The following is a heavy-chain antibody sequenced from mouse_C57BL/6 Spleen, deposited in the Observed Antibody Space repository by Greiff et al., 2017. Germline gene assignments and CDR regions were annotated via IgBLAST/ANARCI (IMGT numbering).Heavy chain of an antibody. J-gene: IGHJ4*01. CDR1: GYTFTGYW. CDR2: ILPGSGST. CDR3: ATGTVVAMDYYAMDY. Sequence: VQLQQSGAELMKPGASVKLSCKATGYTFTGYWLEWVKQRPGHGLEWIGEILPGSGSTNYNEKFKGKATFTADTSSNTAYMQLSSLTTEDSAIYYCATGTVVAMDYYAMDYWGQGTSGTVSS. V-gene: IGHV1-9*01. D-gene: IGHD1-1*01.